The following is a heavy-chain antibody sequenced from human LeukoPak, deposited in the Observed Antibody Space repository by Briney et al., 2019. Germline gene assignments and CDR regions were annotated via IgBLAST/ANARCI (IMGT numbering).Heavy chain of an antibody. CDR3: AREHCSGGSCYFYYYYYMDV. V-gene: IGHV4-4*07. Sequence: SETLSLTCTVSGGSISSYYWSWIRQPAGKGLEWIGRIYTSGSTNYNPSLKSRVTISVDTSKNQFSLKLSSVTAADTAVYYCAREHCSGGSCYFYYYYYMDVWGKGTTVTISS. J-gene: IGHJ6*03. CDR1: GGSISSYY. CDR2: IYTSGST. D-gene: IGHD2-15*01.